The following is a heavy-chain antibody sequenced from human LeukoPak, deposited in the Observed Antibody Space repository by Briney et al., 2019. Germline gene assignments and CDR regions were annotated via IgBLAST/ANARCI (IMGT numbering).Heavy chain of an antibody. Sequence: GRSLRLSCAASGFTFSSYGMHWVRQAPGKGLEWVAVISYDGSNKYYADSVKGRFTISRDNSKNTLYLQMNSLRAEDTAVYYCVKGGSWPMGALDIWGQGTMVTVSS. CDR2: ISYDGSNK. CDR1: GFTFSSYG. D-gene: IGHD3-16*01. V-gene: IGHV3-30*18. CDR3: VKGGSWPMGALDI. J-gene: IGHJ3*02.